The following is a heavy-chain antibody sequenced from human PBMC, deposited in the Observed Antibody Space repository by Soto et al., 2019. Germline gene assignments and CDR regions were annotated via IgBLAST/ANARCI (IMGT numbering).Heavy chain of an antibody. CDR3: ARESEDLTSNFDY. Sequence: KPGGSLRLSCAASGFTLTRYSMNWVRQAPGKGLGWVSSISSTTNYIYYGDSMKGRFTISRDNAKNSLYLEMNSLRAEDTAVYYCARESEDLTSNFDYWGQGTLVTVSS. CDR2: ISSTTNYI. CDR1: GFTLTRYS. V-gene: IGHV3-21*06. J-gene: IGHJ4*02.